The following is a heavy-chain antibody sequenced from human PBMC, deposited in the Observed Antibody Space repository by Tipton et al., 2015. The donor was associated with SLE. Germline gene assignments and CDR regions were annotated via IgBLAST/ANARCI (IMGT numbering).Heavy chain of an antibody. CDR3: ARDLYDFWSGPTSYYYFFYYMDV. CDR2: ISHTGTP. J-gene: IGHJ6*03. V-gene: IGHV4-38-2*02. Sequence: TLSLTCTVSGYSINKGFYCGWIRQPPGKGLEWIAIISHTGTPYYNPSLKSRVTISVDTSKNQFSLRLSSVTAADTAVYYCARDLYDFWSGPTSYYYFFYYMDVWGKGTTVTVSS. D-gene: IGHD3-3*01. CDR1: GYSINKGFY.